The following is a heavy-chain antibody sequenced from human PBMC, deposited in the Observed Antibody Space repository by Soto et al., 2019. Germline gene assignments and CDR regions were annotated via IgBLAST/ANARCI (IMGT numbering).Heavy chain of an antibody. V-gene: IGHV3-7*03. CDR1: GFTFSSYW. CDR2: IKQDGSEK. D-gene: IGHD2-2*02. CDR3: AIVERYCSSTSCYTVDY. J-gene: IGHJ4*02. Sequence: SGGSLRLSCAASGFTFSSYWMSWVRQAPGKGLEWVANIKQDGSEKYYVDSVKGRFTISRDNAKNSLYLQMNSLRAEDTAVYYCAIVERYCSSTSCYTVDYWGQETLVTVSS.